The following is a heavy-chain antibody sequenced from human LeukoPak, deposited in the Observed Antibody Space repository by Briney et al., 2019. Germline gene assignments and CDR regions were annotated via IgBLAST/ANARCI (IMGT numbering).Heavy chain of an antibody. J-gene: IGHJ6*02. CDR2: ISFDGSNK. CDR3: AKDEAEMYSSSRYYYYGMDV. Sequence: GGSLRLSCAASGFSFSNYGVHWVRQAPGKGLEWVTIISFDGSNKFYADSVKGRFTISRDNSKNTVYLQMNSLRAEDTAVYYCAKDEAEMYSSSRYYYYGMDVWGQGTTVTVSS. D-gene: IGHD6-13*01. V-gene: IGHV3-30*18. CDR1: GFSFSNYG.